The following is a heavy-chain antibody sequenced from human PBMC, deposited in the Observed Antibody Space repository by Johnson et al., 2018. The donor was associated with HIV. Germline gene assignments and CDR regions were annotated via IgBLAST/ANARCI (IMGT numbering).Heavy chain of an antibody. CDR2: INTAGDT. J-gene: IGHJ3*02. V-gene: IGHV3-13*01. CDR3: ARGLGYSSTWYLNDAFDI. D-gene: IGHD6-13*01. CDR1: GFTFSSYD. Sequence: MLLVESGGGLVQPGGSLRLSCPASGFTFSSYDMHWVRQATGKGLEWVSAINTAGDTYYLGSVTGRFTLTRENAKNSVYLQMNNLRAGDTAVYYCARGLGYSSTWYLNDAFDIWGQGTLVTVSS.